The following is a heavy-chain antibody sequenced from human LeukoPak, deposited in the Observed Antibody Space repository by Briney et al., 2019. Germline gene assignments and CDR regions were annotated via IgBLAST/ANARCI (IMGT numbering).Heavy chain of an antibody. CDR2: IYYSGST. CDR3: ARYFRIADSIDY. J-gene: IGHJ4*02. V-gene: IGHV4-39*01. D-gene: IGHD6-13*01. CDR1: GGSISSSSYY. Sequence: KPSETLSLPCTVSGGSISSSSYYWGWIRQPPGKGLEWIGSIYYSGSTYYNPSLKSRVTISVDTSKNQFSLKLSSVTAADTAVYYCARYFRIADSIDYWGQGTLVTVSS.